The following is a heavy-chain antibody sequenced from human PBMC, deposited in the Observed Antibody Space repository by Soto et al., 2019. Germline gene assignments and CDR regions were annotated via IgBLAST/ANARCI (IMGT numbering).Heavy chain of an antibody. CDR1: GFTFSSYA. V-gene: IGHV3-23*01. J-gene: IGHJ4*02. CDR3: AKDVRAPQLSQYFDY. D-gene: IGHD1-1*01. CDR2: ISGSGGST. Sequence: GGSLRLTCAASGFTFSSYAMSWVRHAPGQGLEWVSAISGSGGSTYYADSVKGRFTISRDNSKNTLYLQMNSLRAEDTAVYYCAKDVRAPQLSQYFDYWGQGTLVTVSS.